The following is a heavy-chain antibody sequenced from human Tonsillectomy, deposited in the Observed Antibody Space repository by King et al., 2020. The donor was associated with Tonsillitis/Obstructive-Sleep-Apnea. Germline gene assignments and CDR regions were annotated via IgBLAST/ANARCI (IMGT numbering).Heavy chain of an antibody. Sequence: QLVQSGAEVKKPGSSVKVSCKASGGTFSNYAFSWVRQAPGQGLEWMGGIIPIFGTPNYAQKFQGRVTITADESTSTVYMELSSLKSEDTAVYYCAREEGGGEYGDDGGGWFDPWGQGTLVTVSS. V-gene: IGHV1-69*12. CDR2: IIPIFGTP. J-gene: IGHJ5*02. CDR3: AREEGGGEYGDDGGGWFDP. D-gene: IGHD4-17*01. CDR1: GGTFSNYA.